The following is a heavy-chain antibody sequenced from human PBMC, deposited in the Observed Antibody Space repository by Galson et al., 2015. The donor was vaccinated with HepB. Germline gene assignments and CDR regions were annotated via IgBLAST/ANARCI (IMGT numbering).Heavy chain of an antibody. V-gene: IGHV1-18*01. Sequence: SVKVSCKASGYTFTTYSINWVRQAPGQELEWMGLISAYNGNTNYAQKFQGRVTMTTDTSTSTAYMELRSLRSDDTAVYYCARDSEPMIVVVLDDAFDIWGQGTMVTVSS. CDR1: GYTFTTYS. D-gene: IGHD3-22*01. CDR3: ARDSEPMIVVVLDDAFDI. CDR2: ISAYNGNT. J-gene: IGHJ3*02.